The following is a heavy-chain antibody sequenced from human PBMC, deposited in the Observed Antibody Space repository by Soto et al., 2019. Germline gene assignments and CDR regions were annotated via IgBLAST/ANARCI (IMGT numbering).Heavy chain of an antibody. V-gene: IGHV3-23*01. CDR2: ITGSSSIT. CDR3: AKAPTMTPACFDY. J-gene: IGHJ4*02. CDR1: GFTFSNYA. Sequence: GGSLRLSCAASGFTFSNYALSWVRQAPGKGLKWVSAITGSSSITYYADAVKGRFTISRDNSQNTLYLQMNNLTAEDTAVYYCAKAPTMTPACFDYWGQGTLATVSS. D-gene: IGHD3-22*01.